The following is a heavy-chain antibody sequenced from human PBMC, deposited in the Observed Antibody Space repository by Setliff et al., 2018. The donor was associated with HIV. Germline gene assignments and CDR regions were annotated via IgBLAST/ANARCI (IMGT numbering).Heavy chain of an antibody. CDR2: IWYDGSNQ. D-gene: IGHD3-22*01. CDR3: ARDKDYYDYSGYYYIYYYMDV. CDR1: GFTFSSYG. J-gene: IGHJ6*03. V-gene: IGHV3-33*01. Sequence: PGGSLRLSCAASGFTFSSYGMHWVRQAPGKGLEWVAIIWYDGSNQYYADSVKGRFTISRDNSKNTLYLQMNSLRAEDTAVYYCARDKDYYDYSGYYYIYYYMDVWGKGTTVTVSS.